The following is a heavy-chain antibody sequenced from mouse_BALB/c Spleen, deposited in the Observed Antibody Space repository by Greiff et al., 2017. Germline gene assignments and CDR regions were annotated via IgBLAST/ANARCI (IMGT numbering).Heavy chain of an antibody. V-gene: IGHV5-9-4*01. CDR3: ARGNYYGSSRYAMDY. CDR2: ISSGGSYT. J-gene: IGHJ4*01. Sequence: EVHLVESGGGLVKPGGSLKLSCAASGFTFSSYAMSWVRQSPEKRLEWVAEISSGGSYTYYPDTVTGRFTIARDNAKNTLYLEMSSLRSEDTAMYYCARGNYYGSSRYAMDYWGQGTSVTVSS. CDR1: GFTFSSYA. D-gene: IGHD1-1*01.